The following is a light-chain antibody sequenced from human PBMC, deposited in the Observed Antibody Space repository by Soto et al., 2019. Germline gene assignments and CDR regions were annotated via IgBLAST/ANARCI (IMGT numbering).Light chain of an antibody. Sequence: EIVLTQSPGTLSLSPGERVTLSCRASQSVSSNLAWYQQKPGQAPRLLIYGASTRATGIPARFSGSGSGTEFTLTISSLQSEDFAVYHCQQYNNWPITFGQGTRLEIK. CDR2: GAS. J-gene: IGKJ5*01. V-gene: IGKV3-15*01. CDR3: QQYNNWPIT. CDR1: QSVSSN.